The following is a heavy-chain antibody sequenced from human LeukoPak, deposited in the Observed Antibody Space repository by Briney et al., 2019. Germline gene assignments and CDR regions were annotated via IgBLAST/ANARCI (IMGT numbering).Heavy chain of an antibody. CDR1: GDSTNTYF. CDR2: IYYTGTT. Sequence: SETLSLTCTISGDSTNTYFWSWIRQPPGKGLEWIGYIYYTGTTNYNPSLKSRVTISVDTSKNRFSLKVSSVTAADTGVYYCASKSTDHGELRFDYWGQGTLVTVSS. J-gene: IGHJ4*02. D-gene: IGHD4-17*01. V-gene: IGHV4-59*01. CDR3: ASKSTDHGELRFDY.